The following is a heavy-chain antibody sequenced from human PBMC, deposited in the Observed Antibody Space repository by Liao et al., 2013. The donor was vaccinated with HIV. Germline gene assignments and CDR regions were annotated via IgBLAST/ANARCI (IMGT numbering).Heavy chain of an antibody. J-gene: IGHJ4*02. Sequence: QLQLQESGPGLVKPSETLSLTCTVSGASISSSFYYWGWIRQAPGKGLEWIGSIYYSGRAYYNPSLKTRVTISVDTSKNQFSLKLASVTAADTAVYHCAREAPAVVDYWGQGTLVTSPQ. D-gene: IGHD6-25*01. CDR2: IYYSGRA. CDR1: GASISSSFYY. V-gene: IGHV4-39*07. CDR3: AREAPAVVDY.